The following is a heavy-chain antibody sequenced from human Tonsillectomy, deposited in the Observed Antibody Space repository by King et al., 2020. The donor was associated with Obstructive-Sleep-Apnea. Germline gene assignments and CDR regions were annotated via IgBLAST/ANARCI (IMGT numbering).Heavy chain of an antibody. J-gene: IGHJ4*02. D-gene: IGHD3-16*01. CDR1: GYSFTTYG. Sequence: VQLVQSGAEVRKPGASVKVSCKASGYSFTTYGISWLRQAPGQGLEWMGWISAYNGNTNYAPRLQGRVTMTTDTSTSTAYMELRSLRSDDTAVYYCARTPASYGAGLWGSYFDYWGQGTLVTVSS. V-gene: IGHV1-18*01. CDR2: ISAYNGNT. CDR3: ARTPASYGAGLWGSYFDY.